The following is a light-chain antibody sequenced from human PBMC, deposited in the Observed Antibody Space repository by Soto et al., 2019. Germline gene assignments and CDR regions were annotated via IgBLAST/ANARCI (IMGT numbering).Light chain of an antibody. Sequence: EIVMTQSTATLSVSPGERATLSCRASQSVSSNLAWYQQKPGQAPRLLIYGASTRATGIPARFSGSGSGTEFTLTIISLQPEDFAVYYCQQYNNWPPTVTFGQGTKVEIK. CDR3: QQYNNWPPTVT. CDR2: GAS. CDR1: QSVSSN. V-gene: IGKV3-15*01. J-gene: IGKJ1*01.